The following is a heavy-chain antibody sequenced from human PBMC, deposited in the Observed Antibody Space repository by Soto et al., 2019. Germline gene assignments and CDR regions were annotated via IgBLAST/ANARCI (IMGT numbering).Heavy chain of an antibody. V-gene: IGHV4-34*01. D-gene: IGHD3-22*01. Sequence: PSETLSLTCAVYGGSFSGYYWSWIRQPPGKGLEWIGEINHSGSTNYNPSLKSRVTISVDTSKNQFSLELSSVTAADTAVYYCARGSDSSGYYGGDYYYYGMDVWGQGTTVTVSS. CDR3: ARGSDSSGYYGGDYYYYGMDV. CDR1: GGSFSGYY. J-gene: IGHJ6*02. CDR2: INHSGST.